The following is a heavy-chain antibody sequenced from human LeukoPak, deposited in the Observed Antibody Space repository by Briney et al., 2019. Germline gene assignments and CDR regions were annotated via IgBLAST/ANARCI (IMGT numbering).Heavy chain of an antibody. CDR2: VSSSSYI. CDR1: GFTFSHYS. V-gene: IGHV3-69-1*01. J-gene: IGHJ4*02. Sequence: PGGSLRLSCAASGFTFSHYSMHWVRQAPGKGLEWVSSVSSSSYIYYADSVKGRFTISRDNAKNSLYLQMNSLRAEDTAVYYCARTYRTYYYDYWGQGTLVTVSS. CDR3: ARTYRTYYYDY. D-gene: IGHD3-10*01.